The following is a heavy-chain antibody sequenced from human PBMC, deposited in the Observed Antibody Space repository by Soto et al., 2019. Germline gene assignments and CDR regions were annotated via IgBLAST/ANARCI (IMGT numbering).Heavy chain of an antibody. CDR3: ARDPPDFNSGFDY. J-gene: IGHJ4*02. Sequence: PSQTLSLTCAISGDSVSNNGAAWNWIRQSPSRGLEWLGRTYYRSQWHYDYATSVRSRITINPDTSKNQLFLQLNSVTPEDTAVYYCARDPPDFNSGFDYWGQGTLVTVSS. D-gene: IGHD1-26*01. V-gene: IGHV6-1*01. CDR1: GDSVSNNGAA. CDR2: TYYRSQWHY.